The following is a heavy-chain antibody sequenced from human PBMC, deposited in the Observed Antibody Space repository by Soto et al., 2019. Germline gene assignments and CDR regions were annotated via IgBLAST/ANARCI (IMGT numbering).Heavy chain of an antibody. J-gene: IGHJ6*02. Sequence: QVHLVQSGAEVAKPGASVKVSCKTSGYTFTAYYIHWVRQAPGQGLEWMGWINPSSGDSKYAQKLQGRVTMTSDTSISTAYLDLSNLRSDDTAVYYCAREGGSAYGMDVWGQGTTVTVSS. CDR2: INPSSGDS. CDR1: GYTFTAYY. CDR3: AREGGSAYGMDV. D-gene: IGHD1-26*01. V-gene: IGHV1-2*02.